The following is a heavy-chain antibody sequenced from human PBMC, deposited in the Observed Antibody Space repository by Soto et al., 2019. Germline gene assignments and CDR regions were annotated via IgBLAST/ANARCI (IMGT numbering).Heavy chain of an antibody. CDR3: AKGSLVLVGGDY. V-gene: IGHV3-23*01. Sequence: GGSLRLSCAASGFTFSSYAMSWVRQAPGKGLEWVSVISGRGGSTYQADSVKGRFTISRDDSKNTLYLQMNSLRVEETAVYYCAKGSLVLVGGDYWGQGTLVTVSS. CDR2: ISGRGGST. D-gene: IGHD2-15*01. CDR1: GFTFSSYA. J-gene: IGHJ4*02.